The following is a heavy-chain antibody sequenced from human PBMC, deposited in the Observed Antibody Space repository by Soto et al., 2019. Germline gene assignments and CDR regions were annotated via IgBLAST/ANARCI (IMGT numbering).Heavy chain of an antibody. CDR2: INAGNGNT. CDR3: ARDLDCMGESCSNRFDF. V-gene: IGHV1-3*01. D-gene: IGHD2-15*01. J-gene: IGHJ4*02. CDR1: GYTFTTYA. Sequence: ASVKVSCKASGYTFTTYAMHWVRQAPGQRLEWMGWINAGNGNTKYSQKFQGRVTITRDTSASTAYMELSSLRSEDTAVYYCARDLDCMGESCSNRFDFWGPGTLVTGSS.